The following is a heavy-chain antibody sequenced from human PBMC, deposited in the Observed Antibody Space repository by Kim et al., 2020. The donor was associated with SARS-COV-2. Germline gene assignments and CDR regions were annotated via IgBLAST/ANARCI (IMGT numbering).Heavy chain of an antibody. J-gene: IGHJ5*02. D-gene: IGHD6-19*01. CDR3: APSIAVAAHNWFDP. CDR2: ISSSSSYI. V-gene: IGHV3-21*04. CDR1: GFTFSSYS. Sequence: GGSLRLSCAASGFTFSSYSMNWVRQAPGKGLEWVSSISSSSSYIYYADSVKGRFTISRDNAKNSLYLQMNSLRAEDTAVYYCAPSIAVAAHNWFDPWGQGTLVTVSS.